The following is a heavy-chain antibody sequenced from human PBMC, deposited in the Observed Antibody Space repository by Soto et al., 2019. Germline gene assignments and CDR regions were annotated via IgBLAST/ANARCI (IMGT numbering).Heavy chain of an antibody. Sequence: QVQLQESGPGLVKPSGTLSLSCAVSGGSISSSNWWRWVRQHPGKGLEWIGEIYHSGSTNYNPSLKSRVTISVDKSKNQFSLKLSSVTAADTAVYYCGRDRSQRDGFDYWGKGTLVTVSS. J-gene: IGHJ4*02. CDR1: GGSISSSNW. CDR2: IYHSGST. CDR3: GRDRSQRDGFDY. V-gene: IGHV4-4*02.